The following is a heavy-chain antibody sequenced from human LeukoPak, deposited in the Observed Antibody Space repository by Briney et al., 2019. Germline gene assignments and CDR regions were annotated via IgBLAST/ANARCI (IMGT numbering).Heavy chain of an antibody. CDR3: TTLDSWGYGDY. J-gene: IGHJ4*02. D-gene: IGHD5-12*01. Sequence: PGGSLRLSCAASGFTFSDYYMSWIRQAPGKGLEWVGRIKSKTDGGTTDYAAPVKGRFTISRNDSKNTLYLQMNSLKTEDTAVYYCTTLDSWGYGDYWGQGTLVTVSS. V-gene: IGHV3-15*01. CDR1: GFTFSDYY. CDR2: IKSKTDGGTT.